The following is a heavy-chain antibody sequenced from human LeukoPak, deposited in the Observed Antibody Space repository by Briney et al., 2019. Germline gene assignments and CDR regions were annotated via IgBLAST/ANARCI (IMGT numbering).Heavy chain of an antibody. CDR3: ARSNVLRFLEWFSEEFDY. J-gene: IGHJ4*02. V-gene: IGHV1-46*01. CDR2: INPSSGST. CDR1: GYTFTSYY. Sequence: ASVKVSCKASGYTFTSYYMHWVRQAPGQGLEWMGIINPSSGSTSYAQKFQGRVTMTRDMSTSTVYMELSSLRSEDTAVYYCARSNVLRFLEWFSEEFDYWGQGTLVTVSS. D-gene: IGHD3-3*01.